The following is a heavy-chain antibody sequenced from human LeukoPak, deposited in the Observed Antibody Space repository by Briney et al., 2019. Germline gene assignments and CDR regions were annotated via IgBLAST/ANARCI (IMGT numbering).Heavy chain of an antibody. CDR1: GFTFSSYA. Sequence: PGGSLRLSFAASGFTFSSYAISWVRQAPGKGLEWVSAISGSGGSTYYADSVKGRFTISRDNSKNTLYLQMNSLRAEDTAVYYCAKDAEVGATTLIFDYWGQGTLVTVSS. CDR3: AKDAEVGATTLIFDY. V-gene: IGHV3-23*01. CDR2: ISGSGGST. J-gene: IGHJ4*02. D-gene: IGHD1-26*01.